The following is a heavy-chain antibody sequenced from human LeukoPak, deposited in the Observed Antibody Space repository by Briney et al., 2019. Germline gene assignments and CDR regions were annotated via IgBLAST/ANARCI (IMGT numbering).Heavy chain of an antibody. CDR1: GFTVSSNY. CDR2: IYSVGST. D-gene: IGHD4-17*01. Sequence: GGSLRLSCAASGFTVSSNYMSWVRQAPGKGLEWVSVIYSVGSTYYADSVKGRFTISRDNSKNTLYLQMNSLRAEDTAVYYCVRDYGDYKFIYWGQGTLVTVSS. CDR3: VRDYGDYKFIY. V-gene: IGHV3-66*01. J-gene: IGHJ4*02.